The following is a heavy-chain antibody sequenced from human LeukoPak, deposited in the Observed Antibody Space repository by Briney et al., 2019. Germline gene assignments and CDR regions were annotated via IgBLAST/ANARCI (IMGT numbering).Heavy chain of an antibody. CDR2: IYSGGGT. Sequence: GGSLRLSCAASGFTVSNTYMSWVRQAPGKGLEWVSLIYSGGGTYSADSVKGRFTISRDISKNTLYLQMNSLRAEDTAVYYCARDRSKYLGGYYYYGMDVWGQGTTVTVSS. D-gene: IGHD4-11*01. J-gene: IGHJ6*02. CDR1: GFTVSNTY. V-gene: IGHV3-53*01. CDR3: ARDRSKYLGGYYYYGMDV.